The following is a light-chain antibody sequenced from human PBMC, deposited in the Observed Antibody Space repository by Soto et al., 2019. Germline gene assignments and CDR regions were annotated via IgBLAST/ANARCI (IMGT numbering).Light chain of an antibody. J-gene: IGKJ3*01. V-gene: IGKV1-33*01. CDR2: DAF. CDR3: QQHDDLPFT. Sequence: DIQMTQSPSSLSASVGDRGTITCQASQDINNFLNWYQQKPGKAPKLLIYDAFSLETGVPSRFTGSGSGTDFSLTISSLQPEDVATYYCQQHDDLPFTFGPGTTVDVK. CDR1: QDINNF.